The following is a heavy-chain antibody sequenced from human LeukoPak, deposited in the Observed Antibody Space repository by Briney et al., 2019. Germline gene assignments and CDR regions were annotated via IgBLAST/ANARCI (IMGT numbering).Heavy chain of an antibody. J-gene: IGHJ5*02. CDR2: FDPEDGET. CDR1: GYTLTELS. Sequence: GASVNVSCKVSGYTLTELSMHWVRQAPGKGLEWMGGFDPEDGETIYAQKFQGRVTITADESTSTAYMELSSLRSEDTAVYYCARLAFTTVVTGWFDPWGQGTLVTVSS. V-gene: IGHV1-24*01. CDR3: ARLAFTTVVTGWFDP. D-gene: IGHD4-23*01.